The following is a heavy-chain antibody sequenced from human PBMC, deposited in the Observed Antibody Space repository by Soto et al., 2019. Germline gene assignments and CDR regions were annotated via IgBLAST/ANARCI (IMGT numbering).Heavy chain of an antibody. CDR1: GFTFSSYA. CDR2: ISYDGSNK. J-gene: IGHJ4*02. D-gene: IGHD6-13*01. V-gene: IGHV3-30-3*01. CDR3: AAAAGNLDY. Sequence: PGGSLRLSCAASGFTFSSYAMHWVRQAPGKGLEWVAVISYDGSNKYYADSVKGRFTISRDNSKNTLYLQMNSLRAEDTAVYYCAAAAGNLDYWGQGTLVTVSS.